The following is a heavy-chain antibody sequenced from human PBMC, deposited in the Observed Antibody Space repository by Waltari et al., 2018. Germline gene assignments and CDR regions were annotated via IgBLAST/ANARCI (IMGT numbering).Heavy chain of an antibody. CDR1: GFTFHSYA. D-gene: IGHD2-21*01. V-gene: IGHV3-23*01. CDR2: ISDRGANT. CDR3: ARDVAPTRSPMFDY. Sequence: EVQLLGSGGGWVQPGESLRLSCAASGFTFHSYAMTWVRQAPGKEPEWVSTISDRGANTHYAASVKGRYTISRDNSKSMLYLQMNNLRAEDTALYYCARDVAPTRSPMFDYWGQGTLVIVSS. J-gene: IGHJ4*02.